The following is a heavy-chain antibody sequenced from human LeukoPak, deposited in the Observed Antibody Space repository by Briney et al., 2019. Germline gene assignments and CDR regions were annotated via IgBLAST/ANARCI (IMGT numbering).Heavy chain of an antibody. CDR3: ARALGGDTFDY. CDR2: ISAYNGNT. D-gene: IGHD2-21*02. V-gene: IGHV1-18*04. CDR1: GYTFTGYY. J-gene: IGHJ4*02. Sequence: ASVKVSCKASGYTFTGYYMHWVRQAPGQGLEWMGWISAYNGNTNYAQKLQRRVTMTTDTSTSTAYMELRSLRSDDTAVYYCARALGGDTFDYWGQGTLVTVSS.